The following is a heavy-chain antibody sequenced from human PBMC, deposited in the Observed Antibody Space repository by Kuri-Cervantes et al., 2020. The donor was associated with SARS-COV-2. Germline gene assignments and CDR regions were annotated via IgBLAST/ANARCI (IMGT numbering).Heavy chain of an antibody. V-gene: IGHV1-58*01. CDR3: AAGWEDYDIWSGYYVFDY. J-gene: IGHJ4*02. Sequence: SVKVSCKASGFTFTSSAVQWVRQARGQRLEWIGWIVVGSGNTNYAQKFQERVTITRDMSTSTAYMELSSLRSEDTAVYYCAAGWEDYDIWSGYYVFDYWGQGTLVTVSS. CDR1: GFTFTSSA. CDR2: IVVGSGNT. D-gene: IGHD3-3*01.